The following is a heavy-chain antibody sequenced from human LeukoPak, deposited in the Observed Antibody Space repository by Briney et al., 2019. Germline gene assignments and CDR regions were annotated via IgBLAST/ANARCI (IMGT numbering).Heavy chain of an antibody. CDR3: ARRKRWLQPLMNFDY. D-gene: IGHD5-24*01. CDR2: INHSGST. V-gene: IGHV4-39*07. Sequence: PSQTLSLTCTVSGGSISSGSYYWSWIRQPPGKGLEWIGEINHSGSTNYNPSLKSRVTISVDTSKNQFSLKLSSVTAADTAVYYCARRKRWLQPLMNFDYWGQGTLVTVSS. J-gene: IGHJ4*02. CDR1: GGSISSGSYY.